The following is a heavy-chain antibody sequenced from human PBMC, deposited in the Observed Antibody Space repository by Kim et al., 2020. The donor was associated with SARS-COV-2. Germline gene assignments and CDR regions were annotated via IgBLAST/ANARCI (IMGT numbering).Heavy chain of an antibody. J-gene: IGHJ1*01. D-gene: IGHD3-16*01. V-gene: IGHV3-74*01. Sequence: GGSLRLSCAASGFTFSSYWMHWVRQAPGKGLVWVSRINTDGSSTTYADSVKGRFTISRDNAKNTLYLQMNSLRADDTALFYCTTSCSDASCSFRHWGQGTLVTVSS. CDR1: GFTFSSYW. CDR3: TTSCSDASCSFRH. CDR2: INTDGSST.